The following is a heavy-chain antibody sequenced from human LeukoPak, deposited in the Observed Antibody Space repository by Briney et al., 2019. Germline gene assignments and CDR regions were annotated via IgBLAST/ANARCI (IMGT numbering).Heavy chain of an antibody. D-gene: IGHD4-11*01. CDR2: INPSGGST. CDR3: ARDDYSNYFDY. V-gene: IGHV1-46*03. CDR1: GYTFTSYY. Sequence: ASVKVSCEASGYTFTSYYMHWVRQAPGQGLEWMGIINPSGGSTSYAQKFQGRVTMTRDTSTSTVYMELSSLRSEDTAVYYRARDDYSNYFDYWGQGTLVTVSS. J-gene: IGHJ4*02.